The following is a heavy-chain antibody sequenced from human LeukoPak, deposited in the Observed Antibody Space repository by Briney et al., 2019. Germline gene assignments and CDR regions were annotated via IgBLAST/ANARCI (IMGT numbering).Heavy chain of an antibody. CDR3: VRFALTSSLDH. V-gene: IGHV5-51*01. J-gene: IGHJ5*02. Sequence: NRGESLKISRKISGYKLTNNWIGWVRQVPGKGLEWMGLIYPGYSDAKYSPSFQGQVTLSVDASISTAYLQLSGLRASDTAIYYCVRFALTSSLDHWGQGTLVTVSS. CDR1: GYKLTNNW. CDR2: IYPGYSDA. D-gene: IGHD6-13*01.